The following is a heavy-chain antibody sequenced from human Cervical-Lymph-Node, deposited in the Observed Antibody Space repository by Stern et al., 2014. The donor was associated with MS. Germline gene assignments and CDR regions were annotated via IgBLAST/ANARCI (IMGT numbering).Heavy chain of an antibody. J-gene: IGHJ5*02. CDR1: GFTFSNYW. CDR3: ARAVRELGT. D-gene: IGHD1-7*01. V-gene: IGHV3-7*01. CDR2: INTDGSEK. Sequence: VQLVESGGGLVQPGESLRLSCAVSGFTFSNYWMTWVRQAPGKGLEWVAGINTDGSEKSYWASVKGRFTISRDNAKNSLYLQMNSLRAEDTAVYYCARAVRELGTWGQGTLVTVSS.